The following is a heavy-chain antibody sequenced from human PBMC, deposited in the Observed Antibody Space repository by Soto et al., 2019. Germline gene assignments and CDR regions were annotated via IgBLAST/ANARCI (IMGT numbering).Heavy chain of an antibody. CDR2: ISYDGSNK. CDR3: AKERGDSGWHFDY. D-gene: IGHD6-19*01. J-gene: IGHJ4*02. V-gene: IGHV3-30*18. Sequence: QVQLVESGGGVVQPGRSLRLSCAASGFTFSSYGMHWVRQAPGKGLEWVAVISYDGSNKYYADSVEGRFTISRDNSNNALYLHMNSLRAEDTAVYYCAKERGDSGWHFDYWGQGTLVTVSA. CDR1: GFTFSSYG.